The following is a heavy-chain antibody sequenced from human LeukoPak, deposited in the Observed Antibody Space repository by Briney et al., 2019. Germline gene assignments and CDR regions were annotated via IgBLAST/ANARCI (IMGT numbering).Heavy chain of an antibody. J-gene: IGHJ3*02. D-gene: IGHD3-3*01. CDR1: GGSLSSGNYY. CDR2: IHYSGST. Sequence: PSETLPLTCIVSGGSLSSGNYYWSWLRQPPGTGLEWIGYIHYSGSTHYNPSLKSRVTISVDTSKNQFSLKLSSVTAADTAVYYCARAPITIYDLNDAFHIWGQGTMVTVSS. CDR3: ARAPITIYDLNDAFHI. V-gene: IGHV4-30-4*01.